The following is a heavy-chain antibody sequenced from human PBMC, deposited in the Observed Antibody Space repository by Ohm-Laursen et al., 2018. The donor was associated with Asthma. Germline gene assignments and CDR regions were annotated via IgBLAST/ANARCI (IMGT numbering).Heavy chain of an antibody. CDR2: ISTASSFI. CDR3: ARIGPEWELPGREYSLHH. CDR1: GYTFSRYS. V-gene: IGHV3-21*01. J-gene: IGHJ1*01. Sequence: SLRLSCSASGYTFSRYSIHWVRQIPGKGLEWVASISTASSFIYYADSVRGRFTTSRDNARNSVYLQMNSLRAEDTASYYCARIGPEWELPGREYSLHHWGEGTLVTVSS. D-gene: IGHD1-26*01.